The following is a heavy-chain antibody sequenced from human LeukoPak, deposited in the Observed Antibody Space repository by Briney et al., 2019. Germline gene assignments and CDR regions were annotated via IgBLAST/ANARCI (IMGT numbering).Heavy chain of an antibody. Sequence: SETLSLTCAVYGGSLSGYYWSWIRQPPGKGLEWIGEINHSGSTNYNPSLKSRVTISVDTSKNQFSLKLSSVTAADTAVYYCARGTAAAGWPFDYWGQGTLVTVSS. CDR3: ARGTAAAGWPFDY. J-gene: IGHJ4*02. D-gene: IGHD6-13*01. CDR1: GGSLSGYY. V-gene: IGHV4-34*01. CDR2: INHSGST.